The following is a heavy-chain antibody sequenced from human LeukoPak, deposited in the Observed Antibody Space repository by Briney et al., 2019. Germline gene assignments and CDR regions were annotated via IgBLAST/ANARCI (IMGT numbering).Heavy chain of an antibody. CDR3: AKESGDGYNYDAFDI. D-gene: IGHD5-24*01. CDR1: GFTFSSYA. V-gene: IGHV3-23*01. CDR2: ISGGGGST. Sequence: PGGSLRLSCAASGFTFSSYAMNWVRQAPGKGLEWVSAISGGGGSTYYADSVKGRFTISRDNSKNTLYLQMNSLRAEDTAVYYCAKESGDGYNYDAFDIWGQGTMVTVSS. J-gene: IGHJ3*02.